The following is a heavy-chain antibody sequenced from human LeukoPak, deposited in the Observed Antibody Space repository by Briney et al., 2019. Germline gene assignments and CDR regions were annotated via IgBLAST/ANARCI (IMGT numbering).Heavy chain of an antibody. Sequence: ASVKVSCKASGYTFTSYGISWVRQAPGQGLEWMGWISAYSGNSNYAQKLQGRVTMTTDTSTSTAYMELSSLISDDTAVYYCARARTRDGHIRIWGQGTMVTVSS. V-gene: IGHV1-18*01. CDR1: GYTFTSYG. J-gene: IGHJ3*02. CDR2: ISAYSGNS. D-gene: IGHD5-24*01. CDR3: ARARTRDGHIRI.